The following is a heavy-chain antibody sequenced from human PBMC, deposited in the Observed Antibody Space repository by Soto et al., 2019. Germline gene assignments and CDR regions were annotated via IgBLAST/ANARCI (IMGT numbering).Heavy chain of an antibody. J-gene: IGHJ6*02. CDR3: ARDAVVGYQTYYYYYGMDV. V-gene: IGHV3-33*01. CDR2: IWYDGSNK. D-gene: IGHD2-2*01. Sequence: PGGSLRLSCAASGFTFSSYGRPWVRQAPGKGLEWVAVIWYDGSNKYYADSVTGRFTISRDNSKNPLYLQMNSLRAEDTAVYYCARDAVVGYQTYYYYYGMDVWGQGTPVTVSS. CDR1: GFTFSSYG.